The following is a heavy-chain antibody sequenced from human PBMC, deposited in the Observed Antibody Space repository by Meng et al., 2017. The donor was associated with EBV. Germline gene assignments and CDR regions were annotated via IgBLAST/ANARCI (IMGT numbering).Heavy chain of an antibody. V-gene: IGHV1-18*01. Sequence: QVQLVQSGAEVKKPGSSVKVSCKTSGGTFRSDAVSWVRQAPGQGLEWMGWISAYNGNTNYAQKLQGRVTMTTDTSTSTAYMELRSLRSDDTAVYYCARGMATITPTFDYWGQGTLVTVSS. J-gene: IGHJ4*02. D-gene: IGHD5-24*01. CDR1: GGTFRSDA. CDR2: ISAYNGNT. CDR3: ARGMATITPTFDY.